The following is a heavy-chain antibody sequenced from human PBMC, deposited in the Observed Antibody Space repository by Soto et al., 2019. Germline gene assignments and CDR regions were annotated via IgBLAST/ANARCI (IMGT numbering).Heavy chain of an antibody. CDR3: ARAPLLVGETIYENYFDY. J-gene: IGHJ4*02. CDR2: NIPTFGTT. D-gene: IGHD3-10*01. V-gene: IGHV1-69*13. CDR1: GGAFRNSV. Sequence: SVKVSCKASGGAFRNSVISWVRQAPGQGLEWMGGNIPTFGTTHYAQKFQGRVTIIADESTSTVYMELANPRSDDTAVYYCARAPLLVGETIYENYFDYWGQGTLVTVSS.